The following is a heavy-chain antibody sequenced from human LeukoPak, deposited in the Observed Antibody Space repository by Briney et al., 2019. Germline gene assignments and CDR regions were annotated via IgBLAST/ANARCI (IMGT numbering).Heavy chain of an antibody. Sequence: GGSLRLSCAASGFTFSSYSMNWVRQAPGKGLEWVSYISSSSSTIYYADSVKGRFTISRDNAKNSLYLQMNSLRAEDTAIYYCARVGLDNTGWHISWFDPWGQGTLVTVPS. CDR2: ISSSSSTI. D-gene: IGHD6-19*01. CDR3: ARVGLDNTGWHISWFDP. J-gene: IGHJ5*02. CDR1: GFTFSSYS. V-gene: IGHV3-48*01.